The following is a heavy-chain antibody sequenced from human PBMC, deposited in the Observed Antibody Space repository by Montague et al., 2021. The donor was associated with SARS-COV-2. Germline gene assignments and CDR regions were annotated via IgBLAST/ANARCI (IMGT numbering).Heavy chain of an antibody. D-gene: IGHD3-3*01. V-gene: IGHV4-34*01. CDR1: GGSFSGYW. J-gene: IGHJ3*02. CDR2: INHSGST. CDR3: ARGQVTVFGVLIMLPAAGPLDS. Sequence: SETLSLTCAVYGGSFSGYWWTWIRQSPGKGLEWIGGINHSGSTKYNPSLKSRVTISVDTSKNQFSLDLTSVTAADTAVYYCARGQVTVFGVLIMLPAAGPLDSWGLGTKVTVSS.